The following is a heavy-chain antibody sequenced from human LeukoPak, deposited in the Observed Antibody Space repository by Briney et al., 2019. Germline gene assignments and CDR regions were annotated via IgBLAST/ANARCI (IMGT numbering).Heavy chain of an antibody. J-gene: IGHJ5*02. CDR3: ARADNYYDRAFDP. D-gene: IGHD3-22*01. CDR1: GYTFTSYY. CDR2: INPSGGST. V-gene: IGHV1-46*01. Sequence: ASVKVSCRASGYTFTSYYMHWVRQAPGQGLEWMGIINPSGGSTSYAQKFQGRVTMTRDTSTSTVYIELSSLRSEDTAVYYCARADNYYDRAFDPWGQGTLVTVSS.